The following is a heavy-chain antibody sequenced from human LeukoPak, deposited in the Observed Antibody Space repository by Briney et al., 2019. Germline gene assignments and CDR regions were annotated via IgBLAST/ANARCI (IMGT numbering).Heavy chain of an antibody. D-gene: IGHD2-2*01. CDR3: VGQLLRAV. CDR2: IKEDGSVQ. J-gene: IGHJ6*04. V-gene: IGHV3-7*01. CDR1: GFPFSTSA. Sequence: GGSLRLSCEVFGFPFSTSAMSWVRQAPGKGLEWVANIKEDGSVQDYVDSVKGRFTISRDNAKNSVYLQMNSLRVDDTAVYYCVGQLLRAVWGKGTTVTVSS.